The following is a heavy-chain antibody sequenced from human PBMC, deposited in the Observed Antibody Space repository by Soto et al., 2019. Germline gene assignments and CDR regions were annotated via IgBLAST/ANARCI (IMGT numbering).Heavy chain of an antibody. CDR3: ARETWPSYKITVTPGYYYGMDV. Sequence: GASVKVSCKASGGTFSSYAISWVRQAPGQGLEWMGGIIPIFGTANYAQKFQGRVTITADESTSTAYTELSSLRSEDTAVYYCARETWPSYKITVTPGYYYGMDVWGQGTTVTVSS. CDR1: GGTFSSYA. D-gene: IGHD4-17*01. J-gene: IGHJ6*02. V-gene: IGHV1-69*13. CDR2: IIPIFGTA.